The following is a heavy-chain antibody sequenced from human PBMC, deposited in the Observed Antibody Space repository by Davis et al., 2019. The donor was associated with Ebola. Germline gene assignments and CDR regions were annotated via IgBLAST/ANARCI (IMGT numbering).Heavy chain of an antibody. D-gene: IGHD3-10*01. CDR2: IYHSGST. J-gene: IGHJ6*02. CDR3: ASLWFGELYYYGMDV. Sequence: MPSETLSLTCTVSGGSISSYYWSWIRQPPGKGLEWIGEIYHSGSTNYNPSLKSRVTISVDKSKNQFSLKLSSVTAADTAVYYCASLWFGELYYYGMDVWGQGTTVTVSS. V-gene: IGHV4-59*12. CDR1: GGSISSYY.